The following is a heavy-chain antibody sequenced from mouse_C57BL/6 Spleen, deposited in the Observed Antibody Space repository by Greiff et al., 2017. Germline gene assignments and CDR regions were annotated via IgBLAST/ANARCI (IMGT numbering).Heavy chain of an antibody. CDR1: GYAFSSSW. CDR3: ARGAYSNYVGFDY. Sequence: VQLQQSGPELVKPGASVKISCKASGYAFSSSWMNWVKQRPGKGLEWIGRIYPGDGDTNYNGKFKGKATLTADKAYSTAYMQLSRLTSEDSAVYFFARGAYSNYVGFDYWGQGTTLTVSS. CDR2: IYPGDGDT. V-gene: IGHV1-82*01. J-gene: IGHJ2*01. D-gene: IGHD2-5*01.